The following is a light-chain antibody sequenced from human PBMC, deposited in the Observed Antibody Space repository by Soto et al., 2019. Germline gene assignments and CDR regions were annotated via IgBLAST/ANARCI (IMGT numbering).Light chain of an antibody. CDR1: SSDIGGYNY. V-gene: IGLV2-14*03. J-gene: IGLJ2*01. CDR3: SSYTTISTVV. CDR2: DVS. Sequence: SALTQPASVSGSPGQSIPISCTGTSSDIGGYNYVSWYQQHPGKAPQLMIYDVSNRPSGLSNRFSGSKSGNTASLTISGLQAEDAADYYCSSYTTISTVVFGGGTKLTVL.